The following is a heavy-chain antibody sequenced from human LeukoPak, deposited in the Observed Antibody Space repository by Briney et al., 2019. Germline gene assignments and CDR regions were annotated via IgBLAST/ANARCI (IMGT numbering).Heavy chain of an antibody. CDR3: AREKSPDYCSGASCYFDY. CDR1: GGSISSSSYY. D-gene: IGHD2-15*01. CDR2: IYTSGST. V-gene: IGHV4-39*07. J-gene: IGHJ4*02. Sequence: SETLSLTCTVSGGSISSSSYYWGWIRQPPGKGLEWIGRIYTSGSTNYNPSLKSRITISVDTAKNQFSLKLNSVTAADTAVYYCAREKSPDYCSGASCYFDYWGQGTLVTVSP.